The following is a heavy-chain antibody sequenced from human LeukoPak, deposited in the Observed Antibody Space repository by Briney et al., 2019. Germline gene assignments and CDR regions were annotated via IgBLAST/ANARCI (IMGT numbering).Heavy chain of an antibody. Sequence: SETLSLTCTVSGGSISSYYWSWIRQPPGKGPEWIGYIYYSGSTGSNPSLKSRVTISVDTSKNQFSLKLSSVTAADTAVYYCAGSPYSSSPYNWFDPWGQGTLVTVSS. J-gene: IGHJ5*02. CDR1: GGSISSYY. CDR2: IYYSGST. CDR3: AGSPYSSSPYNWFDP. V-gene: IGHV4-59*08. D-gene: IGHD6-6*01.